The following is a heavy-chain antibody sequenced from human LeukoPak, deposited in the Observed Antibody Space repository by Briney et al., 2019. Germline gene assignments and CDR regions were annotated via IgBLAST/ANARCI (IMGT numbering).Heavy chain of an antibody. Sequence: SETLSLTCTVSGGYISSYYWSWIRQPPGKGLEWIGYIYYSGSTNYNPSLKSRVTISVDTSKNQFSLKLSSVTAADTAVYYCARAATPGIAVAGTNYYMDVWGKGTTVTVSS. V-gene: IGHV4-59*01. CDR2: IYYSGST. CDR3: ARAATPGIAVAGTNYYMDV. CDR1: GGYISSYY. D-gene: IGHD6-19*01. J-gene: IGHJ6*03.